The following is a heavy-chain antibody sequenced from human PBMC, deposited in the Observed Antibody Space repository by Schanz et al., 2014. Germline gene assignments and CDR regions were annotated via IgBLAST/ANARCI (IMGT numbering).Heavy chain of an antibody. V-gene: IGHV3-23*04. J-gene: IGHJ4*02. CDR3: AKNQYDDVDLSSFYFDF. CDR2: ISDSGDTA. Sequence: EVQLVESGGGLVQPGGSLRLSCTASGFTFTNYAMSWVRQAPGKGLEWVSLISDSGDTAYYADSVKGRFTISRDNFKGALYLQMSSLRPEDTAIYYCAKNQYDDVDLSSFYFDFWGQGTLVTVSS. D-gene: IGHD3-10*02. CDR1: GFTFTNYA.